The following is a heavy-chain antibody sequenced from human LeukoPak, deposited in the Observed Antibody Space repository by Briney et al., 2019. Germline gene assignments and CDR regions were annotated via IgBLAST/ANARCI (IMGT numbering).Heavy chain of an antibody. V-gene: IGHV3-23*01. CDR2: ISGSGGST. CDR3: AKDRLYSSSWYGVNWFDP. J-gene: IGHJ5*02. D-gene: IGHD6-13*01. CDR1: GFTFSSYA. Sequence: LPGGSLRLSCAASGFTFSSYAMSWVRQAPGKGLEWVSAISGSGGSTYYADSVKGRFTISRDNSKNTLYLQMNSLRAEDTAVYYCAKDRLYSSSWYGVNWFDPWGQGTLVTVSS.